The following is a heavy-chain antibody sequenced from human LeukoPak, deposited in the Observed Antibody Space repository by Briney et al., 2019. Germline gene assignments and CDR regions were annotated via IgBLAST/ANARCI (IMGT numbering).Heavy chain of an antibody. J-gene: IGHJ4*02. V-gene: IGHV3-7*04. CDR1: GFTFSNYW. CDR2: IKHDGSEK. D-gene: IGHD3-10*01. Sequence: GGSLRLSCVVSGFTFSNYWMSWVRQAPGKGLEWVANIKHDGSEKYSVDSVKGPFTISRDNAKNSLFLQMNSLRAEDTAVYYCARSLYDSGSSPFDHWAREPWSPSPQ. CDR3: ARSLYDSGSSPFDH.